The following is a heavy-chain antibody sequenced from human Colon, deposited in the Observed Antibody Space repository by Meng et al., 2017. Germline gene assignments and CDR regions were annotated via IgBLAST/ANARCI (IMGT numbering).Heavy chain of an antibody. CDR2: VDYSGNT. CDR1: GGSVSSGSHY. D-gene: IGHD1-26*01. J-gene: IGHJ4*02. Sequence: QESGPGPPRPSETLSLTGSVSGGSVSSGSHYWSWIRQPPGKGLEFIAYVDYSGNTNYNPSLKGRVTTSIDMSKSQFSLKVSSVTAADTAVYYCAIGPWELDYWGQGLLVTVSS. V-gene: IGHV4-61*01. CDR3: AIGPWELDY.